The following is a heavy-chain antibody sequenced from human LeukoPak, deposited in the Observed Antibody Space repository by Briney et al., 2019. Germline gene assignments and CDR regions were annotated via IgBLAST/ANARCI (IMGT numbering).Heavy chain of an antibody. D-gene: IGHD2-21*02. Sequence: GASVKVSCKASGGTFSSYAISWVRQAPGQGLEWMGGIIPIFGTANYAQKFQGRVTITADASTSTAYMELSSLRSEDTAVYYCARGGVVAVVTATDYYFDYWGQGTLVTVSS. CDR3: ARGGVVAVVTATDYYFDY. CDR2: IIPIFGTA. J-gene: IGHJ4*02. CDR1: GGTFSSYA. V-gene: IGHV1-69*01.